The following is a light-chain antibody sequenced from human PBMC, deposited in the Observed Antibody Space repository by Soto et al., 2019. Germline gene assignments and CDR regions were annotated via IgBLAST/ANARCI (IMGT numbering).Light chain of an antibody. CDR2: DAS. J-gene: IGKJ2*01. V-gene: IGKV1-5*01. CDR1: QSISSW. CDR3: QQYNSYPYT. Sequence: DIQMTQSPSTLSASVGDRVTITCRASQSISSWLAWYQQKPGKAPKLLIYDASSLESGVPSRFSGSGSGAECTLTISSLQPDDFGTYYCQQYNSYPYTFGQGTKLEIK.